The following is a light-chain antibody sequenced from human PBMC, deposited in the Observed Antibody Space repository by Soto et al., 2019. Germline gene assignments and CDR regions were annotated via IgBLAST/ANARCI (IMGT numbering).Light chain of an antibody. J-gene: IGLJ3*02. CDR3: SSYAGGFLV. Sequence: QSVLTQPASVSGSPGQSITISCTGTSSDIGAHTYVSWFQQHPGKVPKVIIYNVSTRPSGISDRFSGSKSGNTASLTISGLQAEDEADYYCSSYAGGFLVFGGGTQLTVL. V-gene: IGLV2-14*01. CDR1: SSDIGAHTY. CDR2: NVS.